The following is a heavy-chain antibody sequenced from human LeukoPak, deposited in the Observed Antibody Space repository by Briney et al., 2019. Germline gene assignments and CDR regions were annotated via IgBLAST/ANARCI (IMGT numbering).Heavy chain of an antibody. D-gene: IGHD2-2*01. J-gene: IGHJ5*02. CDR3: VAMPPFRFDP. V-gene: IGHV4-4*02. CDR1: GDAFSGGSASRIDW. Sequence: SETLSLTCAFSGDAFSGGSASRIDWWSWARQAPGKGLEWIAEIHRSGTAHYSPSLKSRVTISVDTFNEQISLTMTSVSAADTATYYCVAMPPFRFDPWGQGTLVIVSS. CDR2: IHRSGTA.